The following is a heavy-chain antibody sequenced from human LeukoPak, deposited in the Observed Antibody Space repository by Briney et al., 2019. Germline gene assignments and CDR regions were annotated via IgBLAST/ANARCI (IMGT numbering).Heavy chain of an antibody. J-gene: IGHJ4*02. D-gene: IGHD2-8*02. CDR2: ISGGGDSA. CDR1: GFTVSNNY. Sequence: GGSLRLSCAASGFTVSNNYTSCVRQAPGKGLEWVSVISGGGDSADYADSMKGRFTISRDNSKNTLYLQMNSLRAEDTALYYLCKLGCTGTFSYANYWGQGTLVTVSS. V-gene: IGHV3-53*01. CDR3: CKLGCTGTFSYANY.